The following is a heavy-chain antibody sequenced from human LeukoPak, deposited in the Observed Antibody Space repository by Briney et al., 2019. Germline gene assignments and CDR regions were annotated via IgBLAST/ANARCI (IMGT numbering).Heavy chain of an antibody. V-gene: IGHV3-33*01. J-gene: IGHJ4*02. D-gene: IGHD6-19*01. CDR3: ATAVASSSGWYADY. CDR1: GFTFRSYG. CDR2: IWYDGSNK. Sequence: GGSLRLSCAASGFTFRSYGMHWVRQAPGKGLEWVAVIWYDGSNKYYADSVKGRFTVSRDNSKNTLYLQMNSLRAEDTAVYYCATAVASSSGWYADYWGQGTLVTVSS.